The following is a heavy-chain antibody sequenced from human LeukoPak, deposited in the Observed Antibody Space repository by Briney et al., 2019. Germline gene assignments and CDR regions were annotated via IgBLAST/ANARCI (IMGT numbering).Heavy chain of an antibody. CDR3: ARAAAGTMRFDP. CDR1: GFTFSSYE. CDR2: ISSSGSTI. V-gene: IGHV3-48*03. J-gene: IGHJ5*02. D-gene: IGHD6-13*01. Sequence: GGSLRLSCAASGFTFSSYEMNWVRQAPGKGLEWVSYISSSGSTIYYADSVKGRFTISRDNAKNSLYLQMNSLRAEDTADYYCARAAAGTMRFDPWGQGTLVTVSS.